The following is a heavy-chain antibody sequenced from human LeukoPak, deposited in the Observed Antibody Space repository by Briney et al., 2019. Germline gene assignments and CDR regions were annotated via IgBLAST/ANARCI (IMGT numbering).Heavy chain of an antibody. D-gene: IGHD3-22*01. CDR3: ARASGYYDSSGYYYPYWFDP. CDR2: IYSGGST. CDR1: GFTVSSNY. V-gene: IGHV3-53*04. J-gene: IGHJ5*02. Sequence: GGSLRLSCAASGFTVSSNYMSWVRQAPGKGLEWVSVIYSGGSTYYADSVKGRFTISRHNSKNTLYLQMNSLRSEDTAVYYCARASGYYDSSGYYYPYWFDPWGQGTLVTVSS.